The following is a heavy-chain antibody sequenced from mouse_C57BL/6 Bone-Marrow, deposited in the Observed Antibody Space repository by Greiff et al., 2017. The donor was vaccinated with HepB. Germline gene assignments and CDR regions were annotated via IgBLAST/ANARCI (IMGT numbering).Heavy chain of an antibody. J-gene: IGHJ1*03. D-gene: IGHD2-5*01. Sequence: EVQLQESGGGLVKPGGSLKLSCAASGFTFSSYAMSWVRQTPEKRLEWVATISDGGSYTYYPDNVKGRFTISRDNAKNNLYLQMSHLKSEDTAMYYCATTIVTTRWYFDVWGTGTTVTVSS. V-gene: IGHV5-4*01. CDR2: ISDGGSYT. CDR1: GFTFSSYA. CDR3: ATTIVTTRWYFDV.